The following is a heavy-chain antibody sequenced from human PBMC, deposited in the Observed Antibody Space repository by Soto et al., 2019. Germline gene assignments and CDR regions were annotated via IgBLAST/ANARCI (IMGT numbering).Heavy chain of an antibody. V-gene: IGHV3-23*01. Sequence: PGGSLRLSCAVSGFTFSMYAMSWVRQALGKGLEWVSAISGRGDSTFYADSVKGRFTISRDNSKKTLFLQMNSLRAEDTAIYHCARWLVGASGAPDYWGQGTPVTVSS. CDR3: ARWLVGASGAPDY. CDR1: GFTFSMYA. CDR2: ISGRGDST. D-gene: IGHD1-26*01. J-gene: IGHJ4*02.